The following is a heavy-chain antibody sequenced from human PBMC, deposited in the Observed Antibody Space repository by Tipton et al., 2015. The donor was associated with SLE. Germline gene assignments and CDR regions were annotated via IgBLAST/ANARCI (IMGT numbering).Heavy chain of an antibody. J-gene: IGHJ3*01. CDR3: AKRANCGGDCFAFDL. D-gene: IGHD2-21*02. V-gene: IGHV1-69*01. CDR1: GGTFRIYS. Sequence: QLVQSGAEVQKPGSSVKLSCKASGGTFRIYSVNWVRQAPGQGPEWMGGINALFGTPKYGTNFQGRVTITADESTSTIYVELSSLRSEDTAVYYCAKRANCGGDCFAFDLWGQGTMVIVPS. CDR2: INALFGTP.